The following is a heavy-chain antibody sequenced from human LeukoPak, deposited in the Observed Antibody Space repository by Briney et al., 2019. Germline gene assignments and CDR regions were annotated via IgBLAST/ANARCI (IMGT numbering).Heavy chain of an antibody. Sequence: GGSLRLSCAASGVTFSSYWMRWVRQAPGKWLEWVATINQDGSEKYYVDSVKGRFTISRGNAKNSLYLQMNSLRAEDTAVYYCARGWKHAFDMWGQGTMVTVSS. CDR2: INQDGSEK. CDR3: ARGWKHAFDM. CDR1: GVTFSSYW. V-gene: IGHV3-7*01. D-gene: IGHD1-1*01. J-gene: IGHJ3*02.